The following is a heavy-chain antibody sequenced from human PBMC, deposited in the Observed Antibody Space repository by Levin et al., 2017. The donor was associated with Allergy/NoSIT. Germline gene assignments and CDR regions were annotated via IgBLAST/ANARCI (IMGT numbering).Heavy chain of an antibody. CDR2: ITSSSGYT. CDR1: GFTVSDYY. Sequence: GGSLRLSCAASGFTVSDYYMNWIRQAPGKGLEWVSYITSSSGYTKYADSVKGRFTISRDNAKNSLYLQMNTLRAEDRAIYYCVREGHTGTGTTTGLDYWGQGTLVTVSS. CDR3: VREGHTGTGTTTGLDY. V-gene: IGHV3-11*05. J-gene: IGHJ4*02. D-gene: IGHD1-1*01.